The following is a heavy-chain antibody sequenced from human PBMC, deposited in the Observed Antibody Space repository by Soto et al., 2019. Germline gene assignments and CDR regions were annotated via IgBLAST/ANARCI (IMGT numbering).Heavy chain of an antibody. CDR1: GFTFDDYA. CDR2: ISWNSGSI. D-gene: IGHD4-17*01. J-gene: IGHJ6*03. V-gene: IGHV3-9*01. Sequence: GGSLRLSCAASGFTFDDYAMHWVRQAPGKGLEWVSGISWNSGSIGYADSVKGRFTISRDNAKNSLYLQMNSLRAEDTALYYCAKSGGAVTTSYYYYYMDVWGKGTTVTVSS. CDR3: AKSGGAVTTSYYYYYMDV.